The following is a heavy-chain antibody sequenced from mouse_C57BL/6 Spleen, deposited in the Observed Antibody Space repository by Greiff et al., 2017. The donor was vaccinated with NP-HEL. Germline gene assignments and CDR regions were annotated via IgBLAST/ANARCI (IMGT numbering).Heavy chain of an antibody. Sequence: VQLQQPGAELVKPGASVKLSCKASGYTFTSYWMNWVKQRPGQGLEWIGMIHPNSGSTNYNETLKSKATLTVDKSSSTAYMQLNSLTSEDSAVYYCARSGYYGSSYEDDWGKGTTLTVSS. CDR1: GYTFTSYW. V-gene: IGHV1-64*01. J-gene: IGHJ2*01. CDR3: ARSGYYGSSYEDD. D-gene: IGHD1-1*01. CDR2: IHPNSGST.